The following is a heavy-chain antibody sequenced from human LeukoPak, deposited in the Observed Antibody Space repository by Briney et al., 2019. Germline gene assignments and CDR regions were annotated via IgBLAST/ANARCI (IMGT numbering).Heavy chain of an antibody. CDR3: ARSGSYGIFDY. CDR1: GGSLSRYY. CDR2: IYYSGST. V-gene: IGHV4-59*01. D-gene: IGHD1-26*01. J-gene: IGHJ4*02. Sequence: SGALSLTCTVSGGSLSRYYWRWVRQPPGEGLEWIGYIYYSGSTNYNPSLKSRVTISVDTSKNQFSLKLSSVTAADTAVYYCARSGSYGIFDYWGQGTLVTVSS.